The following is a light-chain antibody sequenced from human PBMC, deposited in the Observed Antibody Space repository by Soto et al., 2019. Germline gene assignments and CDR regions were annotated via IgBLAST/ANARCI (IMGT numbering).Light chain of an antibody. J-gene: IGLJ2*01. Sequence: QSALTQPASVSGSPGQLITISCTGTGSDIGGYNYVSWYQQHPGKAPKVLIYEVTNRPSGVSNRFSASKSGNTASLTISGLQAEDEADYYCTSYTSSSSVVFGGGTKLTVL. CDR3: TSYTSSSSVV. V-gene: IGLV2-14*01. CDR2: EVT. CDR1: GSDIGGYNY.